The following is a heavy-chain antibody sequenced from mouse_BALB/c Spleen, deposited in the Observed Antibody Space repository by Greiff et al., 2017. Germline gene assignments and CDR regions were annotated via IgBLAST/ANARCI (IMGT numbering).Heavy chain of an antibody. CDR3: ARSRGYYGYDGFDY. CDR2: INPSTGYT. D-gene: IGHD2-2*01. Sequence: VQLQQSGAELAKPGASVKMSCKASGYTFTSYWMHWVKQRPGQGLEWIGYINPSTGYTEYNQKFKDKATLTADKSSSTAYMQLSSLTSEDSAVYYCARSRGYYGYDGFDYWGQGTTLTVSS. J-gene: IGHJ2*01. V-gene: IGHV1-7*01. CDR1: GYTFTSYW.